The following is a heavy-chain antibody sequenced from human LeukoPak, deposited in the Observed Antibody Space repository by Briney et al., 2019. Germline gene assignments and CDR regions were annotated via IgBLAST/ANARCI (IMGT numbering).Heavy chain of an antibody. V-gene: IGHV1-2*02. CDR3: ARGYGSSFDY. D-gene: IGHD6-13*01. J-gene: IGHJ4*02. Sequence: ASVKVSCKASGYTFTSYYVHWVRQAPGQGLEWMGWINPNSGVTNYAQKFQGRVTMTRDTSISTAYMELSRLTSDDTAVYYCARGYGSSFDYWGQGALVTVSS. CDR2: INPNSGVT. CDR1: GYTFTSYY.